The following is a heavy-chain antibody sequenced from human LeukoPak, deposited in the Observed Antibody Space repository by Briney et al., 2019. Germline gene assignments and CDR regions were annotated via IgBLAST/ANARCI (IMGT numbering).Heavy chain of an antibody. CDR1: GGSISSSSYY. J-gene: IGHJ4*02. D-gene: IGHD5-18*01. CDR3: ARFRYSYGYFDY. V-gene: IGHV4-39*07. Sequence: SETLSLTCTVSGGSISSSSYYWGWIRQPPGKGLEWIGSIYYSGSTYYNPSLKSRVTISVDTSKNQFSLKLSSVTAADTAVYYCARFRYSYGYFDYWGQGTLVTVSS. CDR2: IYYSGST.